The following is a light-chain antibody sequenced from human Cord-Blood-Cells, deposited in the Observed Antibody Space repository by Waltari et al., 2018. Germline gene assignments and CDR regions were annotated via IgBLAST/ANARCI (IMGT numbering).Light chain of an antibody. J-gene: IGLJ3*02. CDR1: SGSIASTY. V-gene: IGLV6-57*01. CDR2: EDN. Sequence: NFMLTQPHSVSESPGQTVTISCTRSSGSIASTYVQWYQQRPGSSPTTVIYEDNQRPSGVPDRFSGSIDSSSNSASLTISGLKTEDEADYYCQSYDSSNQVFGGGTKLTVL. CDR3: QSYDSSNQV.